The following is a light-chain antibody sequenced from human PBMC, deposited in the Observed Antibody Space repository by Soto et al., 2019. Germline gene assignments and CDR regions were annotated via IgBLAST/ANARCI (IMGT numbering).Light chain of an antibody. J-gene: IGLJ1*01. CDR1: SSDVGGYTY. CDR2: EVS. CDR3: SSYAGITPYV. V-gene: IGLV2-8*01. Sequence: QSVLTQPPSASGSPGQSVTISCTGTSSDVGGYTYVSWYQQHPGKAPQLMIYEVSKRPSGVPDRFSGSKSGNTASLTVSGLQAEDEADYYCSSYAGITPYVFGTGTKVTVL.